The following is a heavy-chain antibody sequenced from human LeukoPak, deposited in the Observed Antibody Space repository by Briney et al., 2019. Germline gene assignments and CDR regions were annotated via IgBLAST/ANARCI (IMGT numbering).Heavy chain of an antibody. Sequence: GGSLRLSCAASGFTFSSYSMNWVRQAPGKGLEWVSSISSSGSYIYYADSVKTRFTISRENAKNSLYLKMHSLRAEDTAVYYCARFSSSSSDYWGQGTLVTVSS. V-gene: IGHV3-21*01. CDR3: ARFSSSSSDY. CDR1: GFTFSSYS. CDR2: ISSSGSYI. J-gene: IGHJ4*02. D-gene: IGHD6-13*01.